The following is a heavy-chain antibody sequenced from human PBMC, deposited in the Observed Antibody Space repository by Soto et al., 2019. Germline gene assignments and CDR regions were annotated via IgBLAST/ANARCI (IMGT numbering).Heavy chain of an antibody. CDR1: GGSFSGYY. CDR3: ARGRGKYYDSRGAFDI. CDR2: INHSGST. D-gene: IGHD3-22*01. Sequence: SETLSLTCAVYGGSFSGYYWSWIRQPPGKGLEWIGEINHSGSTNYNPSLKSRVTISVDTSKNQFSLKLSSVTAADTAVYYCARGRGKYYDSRGAFDIWGQGTMVTVSS. J-gene: IGHJ3*02. V-gene: IGHV4-34*01.